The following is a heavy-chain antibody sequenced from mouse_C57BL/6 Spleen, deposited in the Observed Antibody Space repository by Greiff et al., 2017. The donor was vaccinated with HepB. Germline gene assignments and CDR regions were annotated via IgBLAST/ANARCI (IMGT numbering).Heavy chain of an antibody. Sequence: QVHVKQSGAELVKPGASVKISCKASGYAFSSYWMNWVKQRPGKGLEWIGQIYPGDGDTNYNGKFKGKATLTADKSSSTAYMQLSSLTSEDSAVYYCARDYGNYRSSMDYWGQGTSVTVSS. J-gene: IGHJ4*01. D-gene: IGHD2-1*01. V-gene: IGHV1-80*01. CDR3: ARDYGNYRSSMDY. CDR2: IYPGDGDT. CDR1: GYAFSSYW.